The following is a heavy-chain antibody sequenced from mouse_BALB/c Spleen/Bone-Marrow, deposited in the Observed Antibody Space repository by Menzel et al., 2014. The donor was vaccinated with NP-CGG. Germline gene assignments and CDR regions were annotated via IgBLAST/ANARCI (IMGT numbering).Heavy chain of an antibody. CDR1: GYTFTTYW. Sequence: QVQLQQSGAELAEPGASVKMSCKPSGYTFTTYWIHWVKQRPGQGLEWIGYINPSTGYTEYNQKFKDKATLTADKSSSTAYMQLSSLTSEEFAVYYCAREGIYYGNTWFAYWGQGTLVTVSA. J-gene: IGHJ3*01. D-gene: IGHD2-1*01. CDR2: INPSTGYT. CDR3: AREGIYYGNTWFAY. V-gene: IGHV1-7*01.